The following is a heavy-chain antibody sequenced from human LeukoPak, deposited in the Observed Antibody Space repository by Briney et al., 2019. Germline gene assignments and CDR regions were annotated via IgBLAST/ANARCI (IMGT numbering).Heavy chain of an antibody. CDR3: ARGPRSGGSGSYYYY. J-gene: IGHJ4*02. D-gene: IGHD3-10*01. CDR2: INHSGST. CDR1: GGSFSGYY. V-gene: IGHV4-34*01. Sequence: SETLSLTCAVYGGSFSGYYWSWIRQPPGKGLEWIGEINHSGSTNQNPSLKSRVTISVDTSKNQFSLKLSSVTAADTAVYYCARGPRSGGSGSYYYYWGQGTLVTVSS.